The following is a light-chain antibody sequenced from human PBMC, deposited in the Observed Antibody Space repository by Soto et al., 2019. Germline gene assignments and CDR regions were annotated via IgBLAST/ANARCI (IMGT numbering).Light chain of an antibody. CDR3: QQYNNWPPT. Sequence: EIVMTQSPGTLSVSPGEGATLSCRASQSVGNYLAWYQQKPGQAPSLLIYGASTRATGIPARFSGSGSGTEFTLTITSLQSEDFAIYSCQQYNNWPPTFGQGTKVEI. CDR2: GAS. CDR1: QSVGNY. V-gene: IGKV3-15*01. J-gene: IGKJ1*01.